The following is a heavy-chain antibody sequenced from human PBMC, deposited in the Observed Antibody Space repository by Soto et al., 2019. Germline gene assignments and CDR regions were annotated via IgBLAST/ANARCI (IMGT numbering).Heavy chain of an antibody. D-gene: IGHD3-10*01. CDR1: GFTFGSYG. CDR3: AKDGSLPFGARTECMDV. J-gene: IGHJ6*02. V-gene: IGHV3-30*18. CDR2: ISYDGSNK. Sequence: PGGSLRLSCAASGFTFGSYGMHWVRQAPGKGLEWVAVISYDGSNKYYADFVKGRFTISRDNSKDTLYLQLNSLRAEDAAVYYCAKDGSLPFGARTECMDVWGQGTTVTVSS.